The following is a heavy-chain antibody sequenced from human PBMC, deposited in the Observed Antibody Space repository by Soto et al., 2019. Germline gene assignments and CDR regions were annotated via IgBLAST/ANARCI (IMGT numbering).Heavy chain of an antibody. CDR3: APHLWFGEVYY. D-gene: IGHD3-10*01. J-gene: IGHJ4*02. CDR1: GFTFSSYA. Sequence: EVQLLESGGGLVQPGGSLRLSCAASGFTFSSYAMSWVRQAPGKGLEWVSAISGSGGSTYYADSVKGRFTISRDNSKNALYLQMISLRAEDTAVYYCAPHLWFGEVYYWGQGTLVTVSS. V-gene: IGHV3-23*01. CDR2: ISGSGGST.